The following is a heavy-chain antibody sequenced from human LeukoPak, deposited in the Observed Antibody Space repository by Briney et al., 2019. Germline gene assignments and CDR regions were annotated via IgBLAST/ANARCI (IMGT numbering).Heavy chain of an antibody. CDR3: ARNTQAWYDSSGCDN. CDR1: GYTFTSYG. CDR2: ISVYNGNT. D-gene: IGHD3-22*01. V-gene: IGHV1-18*01. J-gene: IGHJ4*02. Sequence: ASVKVSCKASGYTFTSYGIGWVRQAPGQGLEWMGWISVYNGNTNYAQKLQGRVTMTTDTSTSTAYMELRSLSSDDTALYYCARNTQAWYDSSGCDNWGQGTLVTVSS.